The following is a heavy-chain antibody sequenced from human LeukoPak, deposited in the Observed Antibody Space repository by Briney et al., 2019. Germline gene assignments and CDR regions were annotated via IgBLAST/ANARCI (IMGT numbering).Heavy chain of an antibody. V-gene: IGHV6-1*01. CDR3: AAGKRGTYSSPLYYYYYMDV. Sequence: SQTLSLTCAISGDTVSNTRSAWNWIRQSPSRGLEWLGRTYYRSKWYTDYAVSVKSRITINPDTSKNQFSLKLGSVTAADTAVYYCAAGKRGTYSSPLYYYYYMDVWGKGTTVTVSS. CDR2: TYYRSKWYT. J-gene: IGHJ6*03. CDR1: GDTVSNTRSA. D-gene: IGHD2-15*01.